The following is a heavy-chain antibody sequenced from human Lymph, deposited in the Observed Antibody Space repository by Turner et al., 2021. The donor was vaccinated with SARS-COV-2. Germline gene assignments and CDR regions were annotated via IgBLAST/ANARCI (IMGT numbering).Heavy chain of an antibody. D-gene: IGHD3-3*01. CDR2: ISSRSSYI. V-gene: IGHV3-21*01. CDR1: GFSFSSYS. J-gene: IGHJ6*02. Sequence: EVQLVQSGGGLVKPGGSLRLSWAASGFSFSSYSMNWVRQAPGKGLEWVSSISSRSSYIYNADSVKGRFTISRENAKNSLYLQMNSLRAEDTAVYYCARDYYDFWSGYNSYYYGMDVWGQGTTVTVSS. CDR3: ARDYYDFWSGYNSYYYGMDV.